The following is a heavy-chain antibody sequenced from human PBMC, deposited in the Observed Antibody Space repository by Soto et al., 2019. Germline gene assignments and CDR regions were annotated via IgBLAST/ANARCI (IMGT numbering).Heavy chain of an antibody. V-gene: IGHV3-23*01. CDR1: GFTFSSYA. Sequence: GGSLRLSCAASGFTFSSYAMSWVRQAPGKGLEWVSTNSGGSTYYADSVKGRFIISRDNSKNTLYLQMNSLRAEDTAVYYCANDFAGYWGQGTLVTVSS. CDR2: NSGGST. J-gene: IGHJ4*02. CDR3: ANDFAGY.